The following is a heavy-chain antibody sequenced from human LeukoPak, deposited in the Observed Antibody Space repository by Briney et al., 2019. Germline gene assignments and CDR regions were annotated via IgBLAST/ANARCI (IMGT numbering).Heavy chain of an antibody. CDR2: IYYSGST. Sequence: SETLSLTCTVSGGSISSGGYYWSWVRQHPGTGLEWVGYIYYSGSTYYNPSLKSRVTISVYTSKNQFSLKLSSVTAADTAVYYCARAVNTYYDFWSGPQAYGMDVWGQGTTVTVSS. CDR1: GGSISSGGYY. D-gene: IGHD3-3*01. J-gene: IGHJ6*02. CDR3: ARAVNTYYDFWSGPQAYGMDV. V-gene: IGHV4-31*03.